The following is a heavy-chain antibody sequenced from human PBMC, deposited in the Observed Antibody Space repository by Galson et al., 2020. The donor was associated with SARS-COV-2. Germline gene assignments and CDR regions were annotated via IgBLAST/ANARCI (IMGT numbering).Heavy chain of an antibody. Sequence: GGSLRLSCAASGFTFSSYAMHWVRQAPGKGLESVAVISYDGSNKYYADSVKGRFTIPRDNSKNTLYVQMNSLRAEDTAVYYCARSYRGTYYYGMDVWGQGTMVTVSS. V-gene: IGHV3-30*04. CDR2: ISYDGSNK. CDR3: ARSYRGTYYYGMDV. J-gene: IGHJ6*02. CDR1: GFTFSSYA. D-gene: IGHD3-16*01.